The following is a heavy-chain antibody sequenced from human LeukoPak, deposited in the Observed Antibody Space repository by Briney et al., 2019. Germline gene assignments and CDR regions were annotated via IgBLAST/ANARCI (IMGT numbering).Heavy chain of an antibody. CDR1: GGFISTYY. J-gene: IGHJ4*02. CDR2: IYYSGST. V-gene: IGHV4-59*08. Sequence: SETLSLTCTVSGGFISTYYWSWIRQPPGKGLEWIGYIYYSGSTNYNPSLKSRVTISVDTSKTQFSLKLSSVTAADTAVYYCARSRGYSYGTTFLDYWGQGTLVTVSS. D-gene: IGHD5-18*01. CDR3: ARSRGYSYGTTFLDY.